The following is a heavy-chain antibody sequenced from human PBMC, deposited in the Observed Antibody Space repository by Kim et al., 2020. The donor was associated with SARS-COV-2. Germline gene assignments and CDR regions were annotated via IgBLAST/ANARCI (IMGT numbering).Heavy chain of an antibody. CDR1: GFSFSDYW. Sequence: GGSLRLSCAASGFSFSDYWMTWVRQAPGKGLEWVANIKRDGSEKYYVDSVKGRFTISRDNAKKSLYLQMNSLRAEDTAVYYCARRYYYGMDFWGQGTTVT. CDR3: ARRYYYGMDF. V-gene: IGHV3-7*01. J-gene: IGHJ6*02. CDR2: IKRDGSEK.